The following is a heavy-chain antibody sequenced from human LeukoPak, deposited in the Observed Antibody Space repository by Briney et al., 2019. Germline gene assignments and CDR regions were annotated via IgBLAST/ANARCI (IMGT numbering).Heavy chain of an antibody. J-gene: IGHJ4*02. D-gene: IGHD6-13*01. V-gene: IGHV3-15*01. CDR2: IKSKRNGGTT. CDR1: GFTFRTYA. CDR3: TTNAAVGTWEVFDY. Sequence: GGSLRLSCAASGFTFRTYAMAWVRQAPGKGLEWVGRIKSKRNGGTTDYAAPVKGRFTISRDDTKNLVFLEMNSLKTEDTALYYCTTNAAVGTWEVFDYWGQGTLVTVSS.